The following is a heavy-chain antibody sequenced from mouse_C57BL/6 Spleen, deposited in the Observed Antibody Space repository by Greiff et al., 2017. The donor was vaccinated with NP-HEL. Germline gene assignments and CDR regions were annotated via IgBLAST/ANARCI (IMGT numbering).Heavy chain of an antibody. Sequence: VQLQQSGPALVKPGASVKISCKASGYSFTGYYMNWVKPSPEKSLEWIGEINPSTGGTTYNQKFKAKATLTVDKSSSTAYMQLKSLTSEDSAVYYCARMDDGYDEDYWGQGTTLTVSS. D-gene: IGHD2-2*01. CDR2: INPSTGGT. CDR1: GYSFTGYY. CDR3: ARMDDGYDEDY. J-gene: IGHJ2*01. V-gene: IGHV1-42*01.